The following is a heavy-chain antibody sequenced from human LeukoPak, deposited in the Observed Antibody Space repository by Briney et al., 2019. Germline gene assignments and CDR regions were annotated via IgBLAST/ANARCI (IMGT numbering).Heavy chain of an antibody. CDR1: GFTFSTYE. D-gene: IGHD3-22*01. V-gene: IGHV3-48*03. CDR2: TSSTGSNI. CDR3: AATYYYDGSGDY. J-gene: IGHJ4*02. Sequence: GGSLRLSCAASGFTFSTYEMSWVRQAPGKGLEWVSYTSSTGSNIYYADSVKGRFTISRDNAKNSLYLLMNSLRTEDTAVYYCAATYYYDGSGDYWGQGTLVTVSS.